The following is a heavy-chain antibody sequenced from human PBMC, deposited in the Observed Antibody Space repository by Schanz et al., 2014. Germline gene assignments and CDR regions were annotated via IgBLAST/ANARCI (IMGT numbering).Heavy chain of an antibody. J-gene: IGHJ2*01. V-gene: IGHV3-7*01. CDR2: IKQDESER. CDR1: GFTFADYY. Sequence: VQLLESGGGLFKPGGSLRLSCAGSGFTFADYYMTWIRQAPGKGLEWVANIKQDESERSYVDSVKGRFTISRDNGQNSLYLQMNSLKAEDTAVYYCARTSQAGWVPIFYWNFDLWGRGALVTVSS. CDR3: ARTSQAGWVPIFYWNFDL. D-gene: IGHD3-9*01.